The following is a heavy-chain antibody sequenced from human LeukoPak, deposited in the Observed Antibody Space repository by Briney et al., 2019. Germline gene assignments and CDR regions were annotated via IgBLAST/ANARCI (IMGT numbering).Heavy chain of an antibody. D-gene: IGHD3-9*01. V-gene: IGHV4-59*08. CDR2: IYYSGST. Sequence: DPSETLSLTCTVSGGSISSYYWSWIRQPPGKGLEWIGYIYYSGSTNYNPSLKSRVTISVDTSKNQFSLKLSSVTAADTAVYYCARVYYDILTGYPVYYFDYWGQGTLVTVSS. CDR1: GGSISSYY. CDR3: ARVYYDILTGYPVYYFDY. J-gene: IGHJ4*02.